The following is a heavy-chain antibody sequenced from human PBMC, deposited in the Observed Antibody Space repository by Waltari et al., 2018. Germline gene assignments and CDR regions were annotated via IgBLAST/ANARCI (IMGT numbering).Heavy chain of an antibody. Sequence: QVQLQESGPGLVKPSETLSLTCTVSGCSISSYYWSWTRKPPGKGLEWIGYIYYSGSTNYNPSLKSRVTISVDTSKNQFSLKLSSVTAADTAVYYCARDHDSSGYFRAFDIWGQGTMVTVSS. J-gene: IGHJ3*02. CDR3: ARDHDSSGYFRAFDI. CDR2: IYYSGST. CDR1: GCSISSYY. D-gene: IGHD3-22*01. V-gene: IGHV4-59*01.